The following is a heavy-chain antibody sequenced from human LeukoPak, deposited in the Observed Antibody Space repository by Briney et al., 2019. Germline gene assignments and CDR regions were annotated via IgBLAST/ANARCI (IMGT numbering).Heavy chain of an antibody. D-gene: IGHD6-19*01. CDR3: ARLRRIAVAGNRFDP. J-gene: IGHJ5*02. Sequence: PSETLSLTCAVYGGSFSGYYWSWIRQPPGKGLEWIGEINHSGSTNYNPSLKSRVTISVDTSKNQFSLKLSSVTAADTAVYYCARLRRIAVAGNRFDPWGQGTLVTVSS. V-gene: IGHV4-34*01. CDR2: INHSGST. CDR1: GGSFSGYY.